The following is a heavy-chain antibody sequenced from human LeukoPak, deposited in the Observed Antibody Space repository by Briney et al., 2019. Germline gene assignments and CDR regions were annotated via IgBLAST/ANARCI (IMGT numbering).Heavy chain of an antibody. CDR2: IYTSGST. V-gene: IGHV4-61*02. CDR1: GGSISSGSYY. J-gene: IGHJ6*02. Sequence: SQTLSLTCTVSGGSISSGSYYWGWIRQPAGKGLEWIGLIYTSGSTNYNPSLKSRVTISVDTSKNQFSLKLSSVTAADTAVYYCARGYYGVLRVYYYYGMDVWGQGTTVTVSS. D-gene: IGHD4-17*01. CDR3: ARGYYGVLRVYYYYGMDV.